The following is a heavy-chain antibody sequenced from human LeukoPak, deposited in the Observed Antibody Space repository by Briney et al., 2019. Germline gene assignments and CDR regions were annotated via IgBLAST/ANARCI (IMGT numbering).Heavy chain of an antibody. Sequence: GGSLRLSCAASGFTFSSYALHWVRQAPGKGLEWVAVISYDGSKKDYADSVKGRFTISRDNSKNTLCLQMNSLRAEDTAVYYCAKGTDSSGLSVGNYWGQGTLVTVSS. J-gene: IGHJ4*02. V-gene: IGHV3-30*04. CDR2: ISYDGSKK. CDR3: AKGTDSSGLSVGNY. CDR1: GFTFSSYA. D-gene: IGHD3-22*01.